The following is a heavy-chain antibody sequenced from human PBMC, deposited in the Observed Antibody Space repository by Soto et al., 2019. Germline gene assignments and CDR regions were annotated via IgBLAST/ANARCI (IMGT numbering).Heavy chain of an antibody. CDR2: ISSWSETI. J-gene: IGHJ4*02. CDR1: GFSFSSHS. D-gene: IGHD3-22*01. V-gene: IGHV3-48*02. Sequence: AGGSLRLSCAASGFSFSSHSMNWVRQAPGKGLEWVSYISSWSETIYYADSVKGRFTISRDNAKNSLYLQMHGLTDEDTAVYYCAREGGPSNDSRAYYYLLPFWGQGTLVTVSS. CDR3: AREGGPSNDSRAYYYLLPF.